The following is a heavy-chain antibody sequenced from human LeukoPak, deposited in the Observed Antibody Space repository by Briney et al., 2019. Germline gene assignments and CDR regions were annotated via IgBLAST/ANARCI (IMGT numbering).Heavy chain of an antibody. CDR2: IYYGGST. CDR1: GCSISSSSYY. V-gene: IGHV4-39*01. D-gene: IGHD4-17*01. J-gene: IGHJ4*02. CDR3: ARQLGSMTTDY. Sequence: PSETLSLTCTVSGCSISSSSYYWGWIRQPPGKGLEWIGSIYYGGSTYYNPSLKSRVTISVDTSKNQFSLKLSSVTAADTAVYYCARQLGSMTTDYWGQGTLVTVSS.